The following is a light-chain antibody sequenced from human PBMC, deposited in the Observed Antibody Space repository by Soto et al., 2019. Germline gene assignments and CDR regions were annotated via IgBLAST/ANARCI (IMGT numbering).Light chain of an antibody. J-gene: IGLJ2*01. CDR3: SSFTRSGTLA. CDR1: NSDVGGYDH. V-gene: IGLV2-14*01. CDR2: DVT. Sequence: QSVLAQPASVSGSPGESITISCTGTNSDVGGYDHVSWFQQHPGKAPRLMIYDVTNRPSGVPNRFSGSKTGNTASLIISGLQAEDEADYYCSSFTRSGTLAFGGGTKLPVL.